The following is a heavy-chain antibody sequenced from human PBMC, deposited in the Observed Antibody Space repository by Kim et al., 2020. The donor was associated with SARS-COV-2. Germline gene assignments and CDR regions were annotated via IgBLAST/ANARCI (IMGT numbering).Heavy chain of an antibody. J-gene: IGHJ4*02. CDR2: ISDSGST. D-gene: IGHD3-9*01. CDR3: TRPLRYFAEGFDH. V-gene: IGHV4-39*01. CDR1: GGSMNSGTFY. Sequence: SETLSLTCGVSGGSMNSGTFYWGWIRQPPGKGLEWIGSISDSGSTHYNPSLKRRVVMSVDTSKNEFSLMMSSVTAADTAVYYWTRPLRYFAEGFDHGGQG.